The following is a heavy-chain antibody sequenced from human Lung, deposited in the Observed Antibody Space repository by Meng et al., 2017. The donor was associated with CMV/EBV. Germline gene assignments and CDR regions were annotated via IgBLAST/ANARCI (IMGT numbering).Heavy chain of an antibody. CDR2: INTHTGNP. D-gene: IGHD3-22*01. CDR3: ARGGPYPDSSGFHWYFDP. Sequence: QVEWVQLGLGLKKPGASVKVSCKASGYTFINIATNWGRQAPGQGLEWMGWINTHTGNPTYGQGFTGRFVLSSDTSVSTANLQISSLKAEDTAVYYCARGGPYPDSSGFHWYFDPWGRGTLVTVSS. V-gene: IGHV7-4-1*02. CDR1: GYTFINIA. J-gene: IGHJ2*01.